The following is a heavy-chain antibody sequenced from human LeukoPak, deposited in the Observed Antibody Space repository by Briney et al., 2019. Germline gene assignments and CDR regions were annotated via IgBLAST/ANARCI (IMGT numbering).Heavy chain of an antibody. Sequence: SSETLSLTCTVSGGSISSYYWSWIRQPPGKGLEWIGYIYYSGSTNYNPSLKSRVTISVDTSKNQFSLKLSSVTAADTAVYYCASSPTYYCSSTSCYQNAFDIWGQGTMVTVSS. D-gene: IGHD2-2*01. J-gene: IGHJ3*02. CDR3: ASSPTYYCSSTSCYQNAFDI. CDR2: IYYSGST. CDR1: GGSISSYY. V-gene: IGHV4-59*08.